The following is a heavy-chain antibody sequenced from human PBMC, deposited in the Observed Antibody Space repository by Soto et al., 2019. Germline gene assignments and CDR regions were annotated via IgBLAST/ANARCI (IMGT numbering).Heavy chain of an antibody. J-gene: IGHJ2*01. Sequence: GSLVLSCAAPRFTFNNYARTWVRQAPGKGLEWIAAILGGGDFSYNAYSVKGRFIISRDNSNHTPFLVMNNLRADDTALYYCEKSAYSSASFWHFDLWGRGTLVTVSS. D-gene: IGHD6-6*01. CDR1: RFTFNNYA. CDR3: EKSAYSSASFWHFDL. V-gene: IGHV3-23*01. CDR2: ILGGGDFS.